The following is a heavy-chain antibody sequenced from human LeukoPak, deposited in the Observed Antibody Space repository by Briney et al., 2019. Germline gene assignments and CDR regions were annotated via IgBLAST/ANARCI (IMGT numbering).Heavy chain of an antibody. D-gene: IGHD2-2*01. Sequence: SETLSLTCAVYGGAFSGYYWSWIRQPPGKGLEWIGEINHSGGTTYNPSLKSRVTISVDTSKNQFSLKLGSVTAEDTGVYYCASLTYCSSTSCYVFSDYWGQGTLVTVSS. CDR1: GGAFSGYY. CDR2: INHSGGT. J-gene: IGHJ4*02. CDR3: ASLTYCSSTSCYVFSDY. V-gene: IGHV4-34*01.